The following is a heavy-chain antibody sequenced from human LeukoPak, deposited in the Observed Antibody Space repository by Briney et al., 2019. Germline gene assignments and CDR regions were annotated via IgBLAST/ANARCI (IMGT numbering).Heavy chain of an antibody. CDR3: AKGGSIVVAVAPDY. V-gene: IGHV3-30*02. Sequence: TGGSLRLSCTASGFTFSNYGMHWVRQAPGKGLEWVAFIRYDGSNKYYADSVKGRFTISRDNSKNTLYLQMNSLRAEDTAVYYCAKGGSIVVAVAPDYWGQGTLVTVSS. J-gene: IGHJ4*02. CDR2: IRYDGSNK. CDR1: GFTFSNYG. D-gene: IGHD2-15*01.